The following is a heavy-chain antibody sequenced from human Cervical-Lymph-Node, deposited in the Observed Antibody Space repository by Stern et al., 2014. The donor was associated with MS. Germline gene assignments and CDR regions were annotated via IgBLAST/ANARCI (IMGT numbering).Heavy chain of an antibody. Sequence: EVQLVESGGGLVQPGESLTLSCVASGFTFSVYWMSWVRQAPGKGLEWVANIRDDGSDKYYVDSVKGRFTISRDNAKNSLYLQMNSLRGEDPAVYFCGRFPRGSPSDYWGQGTQVTLPP. CDR1: GFTFSVYW. V-gene: IGHV3-7*01. CDR3: GRFPRGSPSDY. CDR2: IRDDGSDK. D-gene: IGHD3-10*01. J-gene: IGHJ4*02.